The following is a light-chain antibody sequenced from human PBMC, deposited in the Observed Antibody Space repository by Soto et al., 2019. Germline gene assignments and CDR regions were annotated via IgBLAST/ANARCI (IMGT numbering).Light chain of an antibody. CDR2: SSD. Sequence: QSVLTQPPSASATPGQRVTISCSGSSSNIASRSVYWYQQLPGTAPKLLMYSSDLRPSGVPDRFSGSKSGTTASLAISGVQSEDEADYYSSTWDVSLNGWVFGGGTKLTVL. CDR1: SSNIASRS. V-gene: IGLV1-44*01. J-gene: IGLJ3*02. CDR3: STWDVSLNGWV.